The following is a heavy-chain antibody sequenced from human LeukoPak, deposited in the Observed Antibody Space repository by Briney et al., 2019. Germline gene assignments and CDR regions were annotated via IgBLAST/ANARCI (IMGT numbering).Heavy chain of an antibody. J-gene: IGHJ4*02. Sequence: PSETLSLTCTVSGGSISSYYWSWIRQPAGKGLEWIGRIYTSGSTNYNPSLKSRVTISVDTSKNQFSLKLSSVTAADTAVYYCARGRGDYALRYFDYWGQGTLVTVSS. D-gene: IGHD4-17*01. V-gene: IGHV4-4*07. CDR2: IYTSGST. CDR1: GGSISSYY. CDR3: ARGRGDYALRYFDY.